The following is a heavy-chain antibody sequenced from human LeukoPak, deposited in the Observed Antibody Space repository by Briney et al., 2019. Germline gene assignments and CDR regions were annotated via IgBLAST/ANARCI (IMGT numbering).Heavy chain of an antibody. CDR3: AREPRWYDSSGPEDY. V-gene: IGHV4-39*07. Sequence: PSETLSLTCTVSGGSISSSSYYWGWIRQPPGKGLEWIGSIYYSGSTYYNPSLKSRVTISVDTSKNQFSLKLSSVTAADTAVYYCAREPRWYDSSGPEDYWGQGTLVTVSS. CDR2: IYYSGST. J-gene: IGHJ4*02. D-gene: IGHD3-22*01. CDR1: GGSISSSSYY.